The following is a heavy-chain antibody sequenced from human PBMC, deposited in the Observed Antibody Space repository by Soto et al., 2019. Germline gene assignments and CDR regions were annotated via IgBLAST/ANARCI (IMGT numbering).Heavy chain of an antibody. J-gene: IGHJ6*02. CDR2: ISSSSYI. CDR3: ARDGVGVVVPAAIDYYYYYGMDV. CDR1: GFTFSSYS. Sequence: GGSLRLSCAASGFTFSSYSMNWVRQAPGKGLEWVSSISSSSYIYYADSVKGRFTISRDNAKNSLYLQMNSLRAEDTAVYYCARDGVGVVVPAAIDYYYYYGMDVWGQGTTVTVSS. D-gene: IGHD2-2*01. V-gene: IGHV3-21*01.